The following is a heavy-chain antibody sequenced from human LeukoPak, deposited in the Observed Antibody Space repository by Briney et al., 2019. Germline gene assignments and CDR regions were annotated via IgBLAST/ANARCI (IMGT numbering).Heavy chain of an antibody. J-gene: IGHJ6*03. D-gene: IGHD6-13*01. Sequence: ASVKVSCKASPDTFTRYGITWVRQAPGQGLEWMGWIRAYNGDTNYAQKFQGRVTMTAERSTNTAYMELRGLTFDDTAVYYCARGVYSSSWYYYYYYMDVWGKGTTVTVSS. V-gene: IGHV1-18*01. CDR2: IRAYNGDT. CDR1: PDTFTRYG. CDR3: ARGVYSSSWYYYYYYMDV.